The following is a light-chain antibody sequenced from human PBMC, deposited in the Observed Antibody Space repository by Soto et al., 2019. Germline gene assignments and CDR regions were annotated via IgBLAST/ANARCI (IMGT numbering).Light chain of an antibody. V-gene: IGKV3-15*01. CDR1: HTVGTN. Sequence: EIVLTQFPAALSVSPGERATLSCWASHTVGTNLAWYQQKPGQAPRLLIYDTSTRATGVPARFSGSGSGTEFTLTISNLQAEDSAVYHCQQYSNTFLTFGGGTKVEIK. CDR3: QQYSNTFLT. CDR2: DTS. J-gene: IGKJ4*02.